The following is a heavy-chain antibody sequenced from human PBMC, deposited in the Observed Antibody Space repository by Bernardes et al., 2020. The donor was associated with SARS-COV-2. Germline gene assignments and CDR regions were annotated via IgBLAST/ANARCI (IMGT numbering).Heavy chain of an antibody. Sequence: SETLSLTCTVSGGSISAYYWSWFRQPPGKGLEWIGYLYYTGSTNYNPSLQSRVTISVDTSKNQFSLKLSSVTAADTAVYYCVKVSGSYRLDYWGQGTLVTVSS. D-gene: IGHD3-10*01. J-gene: IGHJ4*02. CDR2: LYYTGST. V-gene: IGHV4-59*01. CDR3: VKVSGSYRLDY. CDR1: GGSISAYY.